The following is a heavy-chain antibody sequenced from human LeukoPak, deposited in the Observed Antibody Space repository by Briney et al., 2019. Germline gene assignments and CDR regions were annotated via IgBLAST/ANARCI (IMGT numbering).Heavy chain of an antibody. Sequence: GGSLRLSCAASGITFSSYSMNWVRQAPGKGLEWVSVIGSDSGGIVYADSVKGRFTISRDNSNNTLYLQMNSLRADDTAVYYCAKYRTTNAPPRNFDYWGQGTLVTVSS. CDR3: AKYRTTNAPPRNFDY. V-gene: IGHV3-23*01. CDR2: IGSDSGGI. J-gene: IGHJ4*02. CDR1: GITFSSYS. D-gene: IGHD1-14*01.